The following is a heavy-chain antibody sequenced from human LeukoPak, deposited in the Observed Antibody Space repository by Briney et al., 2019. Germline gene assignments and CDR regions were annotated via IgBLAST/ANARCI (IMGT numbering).Heavy chain of an antibody. J-gene: IGHJ6*02. CDR2: LSYDGSNK. CDR3: ARVTADDYYYYGMDV. D-gene: IGHD6-13*01. V-gene: IGHV3-30-3*01. CDR1: GFTFSSYA. Sequence: GGSLRLSCAASGFTFSSYAMHWVRQAPGKGLEWAAVLSYDGSNKYYADSVKGRFTISRDNSKNTLYLQMNSLRAEDTAVYYCARVTADDYYYYGMDVWGQGTTVTVSS.